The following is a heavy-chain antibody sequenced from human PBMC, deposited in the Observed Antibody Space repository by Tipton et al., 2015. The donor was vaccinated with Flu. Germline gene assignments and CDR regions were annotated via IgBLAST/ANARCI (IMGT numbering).Heavy chain of an antibody. Sequence: SGVIFSSYGMYWVRQAPGKGLEWVSHISSSGSIINYADSVKGRFTISRDNAKNSLYLQMNSLRAEDTAVYYCARDHPPSITVLGEITDYFGMAVWGQGTTVTVSS. CDR1: GVIFSSYG. D-gene: IGHD3-3*01. CDR3: ARDHPPSITVLGEITDYFGMAV. V-gene: IGHV3-48*03. CDR2: ISSSGSII. J-gene: IGHJ6*02.